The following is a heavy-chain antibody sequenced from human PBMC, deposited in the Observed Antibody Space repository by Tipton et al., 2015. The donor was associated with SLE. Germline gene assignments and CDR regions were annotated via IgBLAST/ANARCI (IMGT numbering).Heavy chain of an antibody. Sequence: VQLVQSGAEVKKPGESLKISCKASGYSFTSYWIGWVRQVPGKGPDCMGIIYPDDSDTRYSPSFQGQVTISADKSNRIVSLLWSSLKASDTAMYYCAGGFYYGSGTFSDFEYWGQGTLATVSS. CDR2: IYPDDSDT. CDR3: AGGFYYGSGTFSDFEY. CDR1: GYSFTSYW. V-gene: IGHV5-51*03. J-gene: IGHJ4*02. D-gene: IGHD3-10*01.